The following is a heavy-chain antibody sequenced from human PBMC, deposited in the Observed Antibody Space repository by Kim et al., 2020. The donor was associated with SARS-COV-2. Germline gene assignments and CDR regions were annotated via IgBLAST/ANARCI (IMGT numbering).Heavy chain of an antibody. Sequence: GGSLRLSCAASGFTFSSYGMHWVRQAPGTGLEWVAVIWHDGSTKYYADSVKGRFTISRDNSKNTLYLQMNSLRVEETAVYYCARIGTRWYYFDSWGQGTLVTLSS. V-gene: IGHV3-33*01. J-gene: IGHJ4*02. D-gene: IGHD2-8*01. CDR2: IWHDGSTK. CDR3: ARIGTRWYYFDS. CDR1: GFTFSSYG.